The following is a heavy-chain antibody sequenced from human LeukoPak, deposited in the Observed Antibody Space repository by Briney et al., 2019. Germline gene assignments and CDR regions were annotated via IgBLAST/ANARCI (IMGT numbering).Heavy chain of an antibody. CDR3: ARDLVTVTKGFDI. D-gene: IGHD4-17*01. Sequence: SETLSLTCAVSDDSFSSHYWTWIRQPPGKGLEWIGYISYIGSTNYNPSLKSRVTISIDTPKNQFSLKLSSVTAADTAVYYCARDLVTVTKGFDIWGQGTMVSVSS. CDR1: DDSFSSHY. CDR2: ISYIGST. V-gene: IGHV4-59*11. J-gene: IGHJ3*02.